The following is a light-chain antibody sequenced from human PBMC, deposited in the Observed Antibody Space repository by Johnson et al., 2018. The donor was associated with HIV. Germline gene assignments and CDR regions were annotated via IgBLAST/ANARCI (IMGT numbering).Light chain of an antibody. CDR3: GTWDGSLILYV. Sequence: QSVLTQPPSVSAAPGQKVTISCSGSSSNIGNNYVSWYQQFPETAPKLLIYDNNKRPSGIPDRFSGSKSGTSATLDITGLQTGDEAEYYGGTWDGSLILYVCGTGTKVTVL. CDR2: DNN. CDR1: SSNIGNNY. V-gene: IGLV1-51*01. J-gene: IGLJ1*01.